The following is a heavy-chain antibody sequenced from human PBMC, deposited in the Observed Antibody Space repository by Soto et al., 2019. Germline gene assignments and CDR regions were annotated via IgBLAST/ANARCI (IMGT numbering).Heavy chain of an antibody. D-gene: IGHD2-21*01. CDR2: IYSGGST. CDR3: ARMPGPMAIYYFDY. Sequence: EVQLVESGGGLVQPGGSLRLSCAASGFTVSSNYMTWVRQAPGKGLEWVSVIYSGGSTYYADSVKGQFTISRHNSKNTLYLQMNSLRAEDTAVYYCARMPGPMAIYYFDYWGQGTLVTVSS. J-gene: IGHJ4*02. CDR1: GFTVSSNY. V-gene: IGHV3-53*04.